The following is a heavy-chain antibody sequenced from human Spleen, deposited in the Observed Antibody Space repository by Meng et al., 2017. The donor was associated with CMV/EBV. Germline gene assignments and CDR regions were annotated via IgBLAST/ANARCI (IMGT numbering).Heavy chain of an antibody. CDR2: INPNSGGT. CDR1: GYTFTDYY. V-gene: IGHV1-2*02. CDR3: ARTLPHYYDSSGYSILYYFDY. J-gene: IGHJ4*02. Sequence: ASVKVSCKASGYTFTDYYIHWVRQAPGQRLEWMGWINPNSGGTNYAQKFQGRVTMTRDTSVTTAYLELSRLRSDDAAVYYCARTLPHYYDSSGYSILYYFDYWGQGTLVTVSS. D-gene: IGHD3-22*01.